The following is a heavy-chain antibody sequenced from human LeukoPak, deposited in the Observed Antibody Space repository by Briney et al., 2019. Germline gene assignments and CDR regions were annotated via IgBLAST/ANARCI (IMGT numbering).Heavy chain of an antibody. CDR2: ISSNGGST. D-gene: IGHD2-2*01. CDR3: ARGVYCSSTSFFREVFRYYYYHMDV. Sequence: GGSLRLSCAASGFTFSSYAMHWVRQAPGKGLEYVSAISSNGGSTYYANSVKGRFTISRDNSKNTLYLQMGSLRAEDMAVYYCARGVYCSSTSFFREVFRYYYYHMDVWGKGTTVTVSS. J-gene: IGHJ6*03. CDR1: GFTFSSYA. V-gene: IGHV3-64*01.